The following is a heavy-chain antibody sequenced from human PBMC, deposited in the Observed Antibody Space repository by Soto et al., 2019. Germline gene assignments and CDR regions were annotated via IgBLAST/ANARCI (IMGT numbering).Heavy chain of an antibody. Sequence: SETLSLTCTVSGGSISSYYWIWIRQPPGKGLEWIGYIYYSGSTNYNPSLKSRVTISVDTSKNQFSLKLSSVTAADTAVYYCARALIYSSGYNYFDYWGQGTLVTVSS. D-gene: IGHD3-22*01. V-gene: IGHV4-59*01. CDR2: IYYSGST. CDR1: GGSISSYY. J-gene: IGHJ4*02. CDR3: ARALIYSSGYNYFDY.